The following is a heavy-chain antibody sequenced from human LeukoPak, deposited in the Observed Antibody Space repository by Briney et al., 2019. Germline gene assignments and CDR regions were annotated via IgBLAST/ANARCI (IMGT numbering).Heavy chain of an antibody. Sequence: SETLSLACAVYGGSFSGYYWSWIRQPPGKGLEWIWEINHSGSTNYNPSLKSRVTISVDTSKNQFSLKLSSVTAADTAVYYCARGRWVTRRFTTPALVGAEYFQHWGQGTLVTVSS. CDR2: INHSGST. J-gene: IGHJ1*01. CDR1: GGSFSGYY. CDR3: ARGRWVTRRFTTPALVGAEYFQH. D-gene: IGHD2-15*01. V-gene: IGHV4-34*01.